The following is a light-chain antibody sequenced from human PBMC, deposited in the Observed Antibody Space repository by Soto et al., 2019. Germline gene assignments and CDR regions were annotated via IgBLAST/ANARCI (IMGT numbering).Light chain of an antibody. CDR3: QQYGSSGT. CDR1: QSVSGSY. CDR2: GAS. J-gene: IGKJ1*01. V-gene: IGKV3-20*01. Sequence: IVFTQSPGTLSLSPGARATLPCRASQSVSGSYLAWYQQKPGQAPRLLIYGASNRATGIPDRFSGSWAGTVFPLTISRLEPEDFAVYYCQQYGSSGTFGQGTKVDIK.